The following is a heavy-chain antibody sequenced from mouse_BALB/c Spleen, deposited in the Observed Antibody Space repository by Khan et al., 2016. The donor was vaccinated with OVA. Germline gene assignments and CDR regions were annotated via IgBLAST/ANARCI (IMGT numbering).Heavy chain of an antibody. Sequence: VQLKQSGPGLVAPSQSLSITCTVSGFSLSRYSVHWVRQPPGKGLEWLGMIWGDGSTDYNSALKSRLSISKDNSKSQVFLKMSSLQTDDTAMYYCARNHYGGGYWYFDVWGAGTTVTVSS. V-gene: IGHV2-6-4*01. CDR1: GFSLSRYS. J-gene: IGHJ1*01. CDR3: ARNHYGGGYWYFDV. D-gene: IGHD1-1*01. CDR2: IWGDGST.